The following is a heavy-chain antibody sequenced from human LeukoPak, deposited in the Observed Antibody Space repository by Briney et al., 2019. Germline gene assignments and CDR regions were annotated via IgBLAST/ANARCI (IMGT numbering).Heavy chain of an antibody. CDR3: ARDGIAARTDPFDY. D-gene: IGHD6-6*01. Sequence: SVKVSCKASGGTFSSYAISWVRQAPGQGREWMGRIIPIFGTANYAQKFQGRVTITTDESTSTAYMELSSLRSEDTAVYYCARDGIAARTDPFDYWGQGTLVTVSS. V-gene: IGHV1-69*05. CDR2: IIPIFGTA. CDR1: GGTFSSYA. J-gene: IGHJ4*02.